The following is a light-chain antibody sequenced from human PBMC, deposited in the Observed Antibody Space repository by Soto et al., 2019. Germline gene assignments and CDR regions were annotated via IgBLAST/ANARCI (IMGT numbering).Light chain of an antibody. CDR3: KQGYRTPHT. CDR1: QGVSNY. V-gene: IGKV1-39*01. J-gene: IGKJ2*01. CDR2: AAS. Sequence: DIQMTQSPSSLSASVGDRVTISCRASQGVSNYLIWYQQRQGRAPKLLLYAASNLVSGVPSRFSGSGSGTNFTLTISSLQPEDFATYYCKQGYRTPHTFGQGTKLETK.